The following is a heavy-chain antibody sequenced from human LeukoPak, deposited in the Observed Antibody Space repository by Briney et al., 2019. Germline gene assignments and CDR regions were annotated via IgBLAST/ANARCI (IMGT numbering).Heavy chain of an antibody. J-gene: IGHJ5*02. CDR1: GYTFTSYG. Sequence: ASVKVSCKASGYTFTSYGISWVRQAPGQGLELMGWISAYNANTNYAQKLQGRVTMTTDTSTSTAYMELRSLRSDDTAVYYCARVLQGRNYEGGNWFDPWGQGTLVTVSS. D-gene: IGHD1-7*01. V-gene: IGHV1-18*01. CDR3: ARVLQGRNYEGGNWFDP. CDR2: ISAYNANT.